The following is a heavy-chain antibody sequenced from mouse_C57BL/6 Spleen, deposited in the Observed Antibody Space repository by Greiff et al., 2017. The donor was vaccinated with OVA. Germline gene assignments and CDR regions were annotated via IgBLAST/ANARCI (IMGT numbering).Heavy chain of an antibody. CDR3: ARWDHYYGSSYWYFDV. D-gene: IGHD1-1*01. V-gene: IGHV1-18*01. CDR1: GYTFTDYN. J-gene: IGHJ1*03. CDR2: INPNNGGT. Sequence: VQLKESGPELVKPGASVKIPCKASGYTFTDYNMDLVKQSHGKSLEWIGDINPNNGGTIYNQKFKGKATLTVDKSSSTAYMELRSLTSEDTAVYYCARWDHYYGSSYWYFDVWGTGTTVTVSS.